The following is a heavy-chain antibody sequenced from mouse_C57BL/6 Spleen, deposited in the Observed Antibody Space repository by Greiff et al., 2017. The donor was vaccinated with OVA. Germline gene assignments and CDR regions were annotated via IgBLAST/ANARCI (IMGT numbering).Heavy chain of an antibody. Sequence: VQLQQSGPELVKPGASVKISCKASGYSFTSYYIHWVKQRPGQGLEWIGWIYPGSGNTKYNEKFKGKATLTADTSSSTAYMQLSSLTSEESSVYYCSRTGGYYWYFDGWGTGTTVTVSS. J-gene: IGHJ1*03. CDR2: IYPGSGNT. CDR1: GYSFTSYY. CDR3: SRTGGYYWYFDG. V-gene: IGHV1-66*01. D-gene: IGHD1-1*02.